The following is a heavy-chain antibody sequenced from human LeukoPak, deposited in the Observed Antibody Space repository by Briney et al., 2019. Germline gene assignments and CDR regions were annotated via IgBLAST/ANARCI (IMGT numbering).Heavy chain of an antibody. CDR3: ARTYSGWYFDY. CDR2: IYYSGST. Sequence: SETLSLTCTVSGGSISSYYCSWIRQPPGKGLEWIGYIYYSGSTNYNPSLKSRVTISVDTSKNQFSLKLSSVTAADTAVYYCARTYSGWYFDYWGQGTLVTVSS. J-gene: IGHJ4*02. V-gene: IGHV4-59*01. CDR1: GGSISSYY. D-gene: IGHD6-19*01.